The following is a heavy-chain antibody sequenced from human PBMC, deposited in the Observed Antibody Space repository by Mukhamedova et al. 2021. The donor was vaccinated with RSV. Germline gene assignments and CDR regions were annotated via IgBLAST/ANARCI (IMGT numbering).Heavy chain of an antibody. CDR3: ATLLRGSGSYYRGKSY. Sequence: YWSWIRQPPGKGLEWIGEINHSGSTNYNPSLKSRVTISVDTSKNQFSLKLSSVTAADTAVYYCATLLRGSGSYYRGKSYWGQGTL. V-gene: IGHV4-34*01. CDR2: INHSGST. CDR1: Y. D-gene: IGHD3-10*01. J-gene: IGHJ4*02.